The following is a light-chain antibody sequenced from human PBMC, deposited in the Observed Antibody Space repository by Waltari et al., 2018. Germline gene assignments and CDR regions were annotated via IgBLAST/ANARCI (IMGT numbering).Light chain of an antibody. CDR1: ALPKKY. V-gene: IGLV3-10*01. J-gene: IGLJ1*01. Sequence: SYELTQAPSVSVSPGQTARITCSGDALPKKYAYWYQQKSGQAPVLVLYEDSKRPSGLPERFSGSSSGTMATLTISGAQVEDEADYYCYSTDSSGNHYVFGTGTKVTVL. CDR3: YSTDSSGNHYV. CDR2: EDS.